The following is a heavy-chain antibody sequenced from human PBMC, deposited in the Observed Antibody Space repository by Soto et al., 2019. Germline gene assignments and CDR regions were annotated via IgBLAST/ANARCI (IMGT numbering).Heavy chain of an antibody. CDR1: GFTFSNFE. Sequence: GGSLRLSCAASGFTFSNFEMHWVRQAPGKGLEWVSYINTAGSTKYYAESVKGRFTISRDNARNSLYLQMNSLRAEDTAVYYCAREAKYYYYGMDVWGQGTTVTSP. J-gene: IGHJ6*02. CDR3: AREAKYYYYGMDV. V-gene: IGHV3-48*03. CDR2: INTAGSTK.